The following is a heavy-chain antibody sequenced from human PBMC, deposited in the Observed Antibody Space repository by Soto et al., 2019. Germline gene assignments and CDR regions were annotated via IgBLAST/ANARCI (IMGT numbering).Heavy chain of an antibody. D-gene: IGHD2-2*01. CDR1: GGTFSSYA. CDR3: ASRRPNWSSTSCDPYYYYGMDV. V-gene: IGHV1-69*01. Sequence: QVQLVQSGAEVKKPGSSVKVSCKASGGTFSSYAISWVRQAPGQGLEWMGGIIPIFGTANYAQKFQGRVTITADESTSTAYMELSRLSSEDTAVYYCASRRPNWSSTSCDPYYYYGMDVWGQGTTVTVSS. CDR2: IIPIFGTA. J-gene: IGHJ6*02.